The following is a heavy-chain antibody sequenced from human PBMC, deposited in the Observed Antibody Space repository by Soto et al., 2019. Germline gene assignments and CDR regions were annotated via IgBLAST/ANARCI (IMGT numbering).Heavy chain of an antibody. CDR3: TALGYYDRSGYYKSY. CDR2: IKSKTDGGTT. Sequence: EVQLVESGGGLVKPGGSLRLSCAASGFTFSNAWLNWVRQAPGKGLEWVGRIKSKTDGGTTDYAARVKGRFTISSDDSKNTLYLQMNSMKTEDTAVYYCTALGYYDRSGYYKSYWGQGTLNTVSS. CDR1: GFTFSNAW. D-gene: IGHD3-22*01. V-gene: IGHV3-15*07. J-gene: IGHJ4*02.